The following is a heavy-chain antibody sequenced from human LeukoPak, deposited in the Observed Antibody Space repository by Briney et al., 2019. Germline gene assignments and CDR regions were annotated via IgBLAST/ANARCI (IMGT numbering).Heavy chain of an antibody. CDR1: GFTFSSYA. CDR2: ISYDGSNK. Sequence: GGSLRLSCAASGFTFSSYAMHWVRQAPGKGLEWVAVISYDGSNKYYADSVKGRFTISRDNSKNTLYLQMNSLRAEDTAVYYCARGAYCTNGVCYMGSSDYWGQGTLVTVSS. D-gene: IGHD2-8*01. V-gene: IGHV3-30-3*01. CDR3: ARGAYCTNGVCYMGSSDY. J-gene: IGHJ4*02.